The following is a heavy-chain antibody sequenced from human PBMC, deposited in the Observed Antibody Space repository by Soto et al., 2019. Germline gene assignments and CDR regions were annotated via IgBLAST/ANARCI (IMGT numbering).Heavy chain of an antibody. V-gene: IGHV4-61*01. CDR1: GGSVSSGSYY. CDR2: IYYSGST. CDR3: AREEVPPAAIAFWFET. D-gene: IGHD2-2*02. J-gene: IGHJ5*02. Sequence: SESLSLTCTVSGGSVSSGSYYWSWIRQPPGKGLEWIGYIYYSGSTNYNPSLKGRFTISRDNAKNSLYLQMNSLRDGDTAVYYCAREEVPPAAIAFWFETWGQGTLVTVSS.